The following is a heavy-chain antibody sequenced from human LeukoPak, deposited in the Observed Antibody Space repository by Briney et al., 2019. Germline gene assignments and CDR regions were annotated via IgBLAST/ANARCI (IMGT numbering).Heavy chain of an antibody. Sequence: ASVKVSCKASGYTFTSYGISWVRQAPGQGLEWMGWISAYNGNTNYAQKLQGRVTMTTDTSTSTAYMELRSLRSDDTAVYYCARDHSLQPPGGLLQYYFDYWGQGTLVTVSS. CDR1: GYTFTSYG. CDR3: ARDHSLQPPGGLLQYYFDY. V-gene: IGHV1-18*01. D-gene: IGHD3-22*01. J-gene: IGHJ4*02. CDR2: ISAYNGNT.